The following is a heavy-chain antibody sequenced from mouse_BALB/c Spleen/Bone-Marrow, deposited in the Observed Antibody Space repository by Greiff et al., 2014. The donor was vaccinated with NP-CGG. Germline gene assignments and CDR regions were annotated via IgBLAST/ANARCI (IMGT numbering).Heavy chain of an antibody. D-gene: IGHD2-14*01. Sequence: QVQLKESGAELMKPGASVKISCKATGFTFSDNWIEWVKQRPGHGLEWIGEILPGSGTTNYNEKFKGKATFTADTSSNTAYLQLSSLTSEDSADYYGAKDYRYRGGYAMDYWGQGTSVTVSS. CDR2: ILPGSGTT. J-gene: IGHJ4*01. V-gene: IGHV1-9*01. CDR1: GFTFSDNW. CDR3: AKDYRYRGGYAMDY.